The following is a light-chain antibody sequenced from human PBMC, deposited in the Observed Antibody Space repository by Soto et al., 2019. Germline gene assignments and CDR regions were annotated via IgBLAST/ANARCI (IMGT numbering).Light chain of an antibody. CDR3: QNYYDWPTWT. Sequence: EIVMTQSPGTLSVSPGEGATLSCRASQSVRNSLAWYQQKPGQAPRLLIYDTSTRATGIPARFSGSGSGTKFTLTISSLQSEDFAVYYCQNYYDWPTWTFGQGTKV. J-gene: IGKJ1*01. CDR1: QSVRNS. CDR2: DTS. V-gene: IGKV3-15*01.